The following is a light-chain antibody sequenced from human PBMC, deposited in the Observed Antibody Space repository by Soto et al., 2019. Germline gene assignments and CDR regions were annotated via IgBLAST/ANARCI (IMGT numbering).Light chain of an antibody. CDR2: WAS. CDR1: QRLLYSSTNKNY. V-gene: IGKV4-1*01. CDR3: QQYYTTRT. J-gene: IGKJ1*01. Sequence: DIVMTQSPDSLAVSLGERATIKCKSSQRLLYSSTNKNYLAWYQQRPGQPPKLLIYWASTRKSGVPDRFSGSGSGTDFTLPITSLQADDVAVYYCQQYYTTRTFGQGTKVEIK.